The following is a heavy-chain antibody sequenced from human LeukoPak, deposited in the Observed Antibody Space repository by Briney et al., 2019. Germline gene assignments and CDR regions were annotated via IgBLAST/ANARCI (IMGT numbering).Heavy chain of an antibody. CDR3: ARDPPDY. CDR1: GFSFSSYG. CDR2: IWYDGNKK. Sequence: GGSLRLSCAASGFSFSSYGMNWVRQAPGKGLEWVAVIWYDGNKKYYADSVRGRFTISRDNSKNTLYLQMDSLRAEDTGVYYCARDPPDYWGQGILVTVSS. J-gene: IGHJ4*02. V-gene: IGHV3-33*01.